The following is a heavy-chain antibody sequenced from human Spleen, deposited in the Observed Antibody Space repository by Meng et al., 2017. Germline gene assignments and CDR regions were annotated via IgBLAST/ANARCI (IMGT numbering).Heavy chain of an antibody. CDR1: GGTFNSYT. CDR2: IIPTPGIT. J-gene: IGHJ4*02. D-gene: IGHD1-7*01. V-gene: IGHV1-69*04. CDR3: ARDSLTGTLAGDY. Sequence: SVKVSCKASGGTFNSYTITWVRQAPGQGLEWMGRIIPTPGITNSAQKFQDRVSITADTSTSTAYMELSSLRSDDTAFYYCARDSLTGTLAGDYWGQGTLVTVSS.